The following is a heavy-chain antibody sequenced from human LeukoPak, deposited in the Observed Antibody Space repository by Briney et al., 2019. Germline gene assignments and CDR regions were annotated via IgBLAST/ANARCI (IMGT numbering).Heavy chain of an antibody. J-gene: IGHJ3*02. CDR2: IWFDGSNK. D-gene: IGHD6-13*01. CDR3: ARGKEQQLYAFDI. V-gene: IGHV3-33*08. Sequence: PGGSLRLSCAASGFTVSSNYMSWVRQAPGKGLEWVAVIWFDGSNKYYADSVKGRFTISRDNSKNTLYLQMNSLSAEDTAVYYCARGKEQQLYAFDIWGQGTMVTVSS. CDR1: GFTVSSNY.